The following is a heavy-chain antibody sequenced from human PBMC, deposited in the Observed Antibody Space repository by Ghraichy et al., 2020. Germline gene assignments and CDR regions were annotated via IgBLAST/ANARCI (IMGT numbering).Heavy chain of an antibody. CDR2: ISGSGGST. CDR3: AKYGSGWFY. J-gene: IGHJ4*02. Sequence: GESLNISCAASGFTFSSYAMSWVRQAPGKGLEWVSAISGSGGSTYYADSVKGRFTISRDNSKNTLYLQMNSLRAEDTAVYYCAKYGSGWFYWGQGTLVTVSS. CDR1: GFTFSSYA. V-gene: IGHV3-23*01. D-gene: IGHD2-15*01.